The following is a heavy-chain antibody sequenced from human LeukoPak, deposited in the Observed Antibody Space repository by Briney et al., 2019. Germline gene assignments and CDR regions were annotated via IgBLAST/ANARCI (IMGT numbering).Heavy chain of an antibody. D-gene: IGHD1-14*01. Sequence: GGSLRLSCTASGLTFSTSGFNWVRQAPGKGLEWVATIGPTGSDRYHADSIKGRFTISRDNANNFLYLQMNSLRAEDTAVYYCATETNGRHYDYWGQGTLLTVSS. CDR2: IGPTGSDR. V-gene: IGHV3-21*06. J-gene: IGHJ4*02. CDR3: ATETNGRHYDY. CDR1: GLTFSTSG.